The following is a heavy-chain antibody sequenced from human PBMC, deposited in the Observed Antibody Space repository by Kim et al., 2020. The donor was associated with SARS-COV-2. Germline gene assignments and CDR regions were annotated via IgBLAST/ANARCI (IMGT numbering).Heavy chain of an antibody. D-gene: IGHD1-26*01. CDR3: TSSGSYSGDPVDY. Sequence: GGSLRLSCAASGFTFSNAWMSWVRQAPGKGLEWVGRIKSKTDGGTTDYAAPVKGRFTISRDDSKNTLYLQMNSLKTEDTAVYYCTSSGSYSGDPVDYWGQGTLVTVSS. J-gene: IGHJ4*02. V-gene: IGHV3-15*01. CDR2: IKSKTDGGTT. CDR1: GFTFSNAW.